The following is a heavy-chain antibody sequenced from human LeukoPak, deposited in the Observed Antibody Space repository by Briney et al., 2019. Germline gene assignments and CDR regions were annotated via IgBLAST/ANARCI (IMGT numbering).Heavy chain of an antibody. Sequence: SETLSLTCTVSGYSISSGFYWGWIRQPPGKGLEWIGSIYHSGSTNYNPSLKSRVTISVDTSKNQFSLKLSSVTAADTAVYYCARRYYYGSGSYYSYWGQGTLVTVSS. CDR1: GYSISSGFY. J-gene: IGHJ4*02. CDR3: ARRYYYGSGSYYSY. D-gene: IGHD3-10*01. CDR2: IYHSGST. V-gene: IGHV4-38-2*02.